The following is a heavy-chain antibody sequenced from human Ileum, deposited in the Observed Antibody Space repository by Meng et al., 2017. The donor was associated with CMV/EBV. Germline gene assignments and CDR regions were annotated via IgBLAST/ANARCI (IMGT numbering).Heavy chain of an antibody. J-gene: IGHJ6*02. CDR3: ARYCRTTRCYEKDSGHYFGMDV. CDR1: GFTFSSYS. Sequence: ESLKISCAASGFTFSSYSMNWVRQAPGKGLEWVSSIVASGSSTYYADSVQGRFTISRDNSKSTLYLHMNSLRVEDMAIYYCARYCRTTRCYEKDSGHYFGMDVWGQGTTVTVSS. CDR2: IVASGSST. D-gene: IGHD2-2*01. V-gene: IGHV3-23*01.